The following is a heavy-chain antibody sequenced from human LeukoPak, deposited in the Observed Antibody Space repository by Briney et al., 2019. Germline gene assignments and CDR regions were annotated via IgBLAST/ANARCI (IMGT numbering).Heavy chain of an antibody. D-gene: IGHD5-18*01. V-gene: IGHV4-31*03. CDR1: GGSISSGGYY. CDR3: ARDNTAMDDSFDY. CDR2: IYYSGST. J-gene: IGHJ4*02. Sequence: SETLSLTCTVSGGSISSGGYYWSWIRQHPGKGLEWIGYIYYSGSTYYNPSLKGRVTISVDTSKNQFSLKLSSVTAADTAVYYSARDNTAMDDSFDYWGQGTLVTVSS.